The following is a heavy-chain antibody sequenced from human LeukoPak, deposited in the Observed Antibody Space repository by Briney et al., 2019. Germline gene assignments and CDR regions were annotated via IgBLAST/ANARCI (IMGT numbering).Heavy chain of an antibody. CDR2: IYTSRTN. Sequence: SETLSLTCTASGGTISSGSYYWSCIPQPAGQGLEWIGRIYTSRTNNSNPSIKSRVTISVDSSKNQFSLKLSSVTAADTAVYYCAREMHVLLWFGESTNWFDPWGQGTLVTVSS. CDR3: AREMHVLLWFGESTNWFDP. V-gene: IGHV4-61*02. D-gene: IGHD3-10*01. J-gene: IGHJ5*02. CDR1: GGTISSGSYY.